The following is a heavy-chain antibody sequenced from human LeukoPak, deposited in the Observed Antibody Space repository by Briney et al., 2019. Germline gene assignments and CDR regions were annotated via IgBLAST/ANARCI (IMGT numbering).Heavy chain of an antibody. CDR3: AEGRYYDSSGYPIDH. Sequence: GGSLRLSCVASGFTFDDYAMHWVRQAPGKGLEWVSGISWNSGSIGYADSVKGRFTISRDTSKNTLYLQMNSLRAEDTAVYYCAEGRYYDSSGYPIDHWGQGTLVTVSS. V-gene: IGHV3-9*01. CDR2: ISWNSGSI. J-gene: IGHJ4*02. CDR1: GFTFDDYA. D-gene: IGHD3-22*01.